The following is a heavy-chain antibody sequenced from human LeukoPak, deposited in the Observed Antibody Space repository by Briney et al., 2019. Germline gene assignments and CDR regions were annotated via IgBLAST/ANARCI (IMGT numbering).Heavy chain of an antibody. D-gene: IGHD5-24*01. V-gene: IGHV5-51*01. J-gene: IGHJ4*02. CDR2: IYPGDSDI. CDR1: GYSFTSYW. CDR3: ARQPRDGFVDS. Sequence: RHGESLKISCKGSGYSFTSYWIGWVRQMPGKGLEWMAIIYPGDSDIRYSPSFQGQVTISADKSISTAYLQWSSLKASDTAMYHCARQPRDGFVDSWGQGTLVTVSS.